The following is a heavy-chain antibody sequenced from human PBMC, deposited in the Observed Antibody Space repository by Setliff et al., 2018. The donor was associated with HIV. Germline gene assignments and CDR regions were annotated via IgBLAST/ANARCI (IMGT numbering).Heavy chain of an antibody. CDR1: GGSISSADYY. Sequence: SETLSLTCTVSGGSISSADYYWSWIRQPPGKGLEWIGYIYYSGNTYFNPALKSRITMSVDTSEDQFSLRLKSVTAADTAVYFCAQMSISASVYFDYWGQGTLVTVSS. CDR3: AQMSISASVYFDY. J-gene: IGHJ4*02. V-gene: IGHV4-30-4*08. CDR2: IYYSGNT. D-gene: IGHD2-21*01.